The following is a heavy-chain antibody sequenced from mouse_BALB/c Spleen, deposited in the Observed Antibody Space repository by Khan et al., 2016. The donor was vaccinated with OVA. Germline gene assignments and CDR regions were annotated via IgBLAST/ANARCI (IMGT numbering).Heavy chain of an antibody. Sequence: VELVESGGDFVRPGGSLKLSCAASGFTFSTYGMSWVRQTPDKRLEWVATINTGGASTYYPETVKGRFTISRDNAKNSLYLQLSSLKSYDTARYYCARLAYYYNSEGFSYVGRGTLVTVSA. D-gene: IGHD1-1*01. V-gene: IGHV5-6*01. CDR3: ARLAYYYNSEGFSY. CDR2: INTGGAST. CDR1: GFTFSTYG. J-gene: IGHJ3*01.